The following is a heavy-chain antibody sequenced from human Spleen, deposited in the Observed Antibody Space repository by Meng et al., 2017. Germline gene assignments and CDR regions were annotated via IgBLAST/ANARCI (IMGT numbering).Heavy chain of an antibody. Sequence: SETLSLTCAISGDSVSSNNAAWHWIRQSPARGLEWLGRTYYRSNWYNAYAESVKSRIIIIPDTSKTQFSLQLNSVTHEDTAVSYCARLQGMPVAGTDYHYNYGMDVWGQGTTVTVSS. J-gene: IGHJ6*02. CDR1: GDSVSSNNAA. CDR2: TYYRSNWYN. CDR3: ARLQGMPVAGTDYHYNYGMDV. D-gene: IGHD6-19*01. V-gene: IGHV6-1*01.